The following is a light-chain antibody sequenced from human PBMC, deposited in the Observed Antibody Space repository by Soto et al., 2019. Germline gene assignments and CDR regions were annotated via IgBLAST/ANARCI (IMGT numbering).Light chain of an antibody. CDR1: KLGDKY. CDR3: QAWDSSTAVV. V-gene: IGLV3-1*01. Sequence: SYELTQPPSVSVSPGQTATITCSGDKLGDKYACWYQQKTGQSPVLVIYQDKKRPSGIPERFSGSNSGNTATLTISGTQAMDEADYYCQAWDSSTAVVFGGGTKVTVL. J-gene: IGLJ2*01. CDR2: QDK.